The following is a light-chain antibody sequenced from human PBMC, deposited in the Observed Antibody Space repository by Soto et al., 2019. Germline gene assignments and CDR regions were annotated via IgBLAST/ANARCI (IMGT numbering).Light chain of an antibody. V-gene: IGKV3-20*01. Sequence: EIVLTQSPGTLSLSPGERANLSCRASQSVSSSFLAWYQQKPGQAPRLLIYGASSRATGIPDRFSGSGSGTDFTLTISRLEPEDFALYYCQQYGSSPWTFGQGTKVEIK. CDR1: QSVSSSF. CDR3: QQYGSSPWT. CDR2: GAS. J-gene: IGKJ1*01.